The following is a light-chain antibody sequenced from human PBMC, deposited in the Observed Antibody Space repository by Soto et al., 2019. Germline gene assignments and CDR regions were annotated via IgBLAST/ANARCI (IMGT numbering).Light chain of an antibody. J-gene: IGKJ2*01. CDR3: QHYDSHFPYS. V-gene: IGKV1-5*03. CDR2: EAS. CDR1: QSITRW. Sequence: DIQMTQSPSTLSASVGDRVTVTCRASQSITRWLAWHQQKPGKAPKLLIYEASTLVTGVPSRFSGSGSGTEFTLTITALQPDDFATYNCQHYDSHFPYSFGQGTKLEI.